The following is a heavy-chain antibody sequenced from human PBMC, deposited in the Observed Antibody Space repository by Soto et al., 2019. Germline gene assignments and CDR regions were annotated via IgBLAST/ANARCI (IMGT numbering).Heavy chain of an antibody. CDR1: GFTFSDYY. J-gene: IGHJ4*02. D-gene: IGHD6-13*01. CDR3: AKVSSSWYAGFFDL. Sequence: GGSLRLSCVASGFTFSDYYMSWIRQAPGKGLEWVSYISSSGSTMYYADSVKGRFTISRDNAKNSLYLQMNSLRAEDTAVYYCAKVSSSWYAGFFDLWGQGTLVTVSS. V-gene: IGHV3-11*01. CDR2: ISSSGSTM.